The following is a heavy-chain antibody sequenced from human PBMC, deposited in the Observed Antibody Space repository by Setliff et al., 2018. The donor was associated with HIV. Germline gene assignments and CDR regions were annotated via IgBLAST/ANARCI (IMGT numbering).Heavy chain of an antibody. Sequence: GSLRLSCTASGFTFGDYAMSWVRQAPGKGLEWVGFIRSKSYSATTEYAASVKGRFIISRDDSKGIAYLQMNSLRTEDTAVYFCTRDRRGSNSWSGYNGGFDYWGQGTLVTVSS. CDR2: IRSKSYSATT. D-gene: IGHD3-3*01. CDR3: TRDRRGSNSWSGYNGGFDY. J-gene: IGHJ4*02. CDR1: GFTFGDYA. V-gene: IGHV3-49*04.